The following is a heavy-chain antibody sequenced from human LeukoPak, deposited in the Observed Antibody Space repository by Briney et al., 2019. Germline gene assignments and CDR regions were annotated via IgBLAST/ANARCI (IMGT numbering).Heavy chain of an antibody. CDR2: IIPIFGTA. J-gene: IGHJ6*02. CDR1: GGTFSSYA. V-gene: IGHV1-69*13. Sequence: SVKVSCKASGGTFSSYAISWVRQAPGQGLEWMGGIIPIFGTANYAQKFQGRVTITADESTSTAYMELSSLRSEDTAVYYCARDLEYSSSSIRGGMDVWGQGTTVTVSS. CDR3: ARDLEYSSSSIRGGMDV. D-gene: IGHD6-6*01.